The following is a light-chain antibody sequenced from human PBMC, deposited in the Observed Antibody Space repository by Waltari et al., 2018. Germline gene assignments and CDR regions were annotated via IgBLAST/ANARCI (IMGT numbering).Light chain of an antibody. J-gene: IGKJ2*01. CDR1: QDIRNE. CDR2: AAS. V-gene: IGKV1-6*01. CDR3: LQDHGYPRT. Sequence: AIQMTQSPSSLPASVGDRVTIPCRASQDIRNELGWYQQRPGKAPSLLIYAASNLQGGVPSRFSGSGSGTDFTLTINSLQPEDFATYYCLQDHGYPRTFGQGTKLEIK.